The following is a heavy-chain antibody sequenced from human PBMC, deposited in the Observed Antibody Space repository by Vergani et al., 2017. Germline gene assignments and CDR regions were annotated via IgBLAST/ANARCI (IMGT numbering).Heavy chain of an antibody. Sequence: QVQLQESGPGLVKPSDTLSLTCAVSGYSVSSSNWWAWIRQPPGKGLEWIGYIHYSGDSYYNPSLKSRVTMSVDTPKNQFSLQLSSVTAVDTAVFYCARKGDGYTFDYWGQGTLVTVSS. V-gene: IGHV4-28*01. CDR3: ARKGDGYTFDY. J-gene: IGHJ4*02. CDR2: IHYSGDS. D-gene: IGHD5-24*01. CDR1: GYSVSSSNW.